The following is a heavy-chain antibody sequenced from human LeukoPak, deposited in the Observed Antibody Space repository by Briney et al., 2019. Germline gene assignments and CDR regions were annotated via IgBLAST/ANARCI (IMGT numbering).Heavy chain of an antibody. V-gene: IGHV3-23*01. CDR1: GFTFSSYA. CDR3: AKVPYYDFWSGYSHDYYFDY. CDR2: ISGSGGST. Sequence: GGSLRLSCAASGFTFSSYAMSWVRQAPGKGLEWVSAISGSGGSTYYADSVKGRFTISRDNSKNTLYLQMNSLRAEDTAVYYCAKVPYYDFWSGYSHDYYFDYWGQGTLVTVSS. J-gene: IGHJ4*02. D-gene: IGHD3-3*01.